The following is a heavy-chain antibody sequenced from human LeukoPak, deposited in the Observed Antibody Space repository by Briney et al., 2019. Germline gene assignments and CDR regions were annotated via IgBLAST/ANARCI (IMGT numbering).Heavy chain of an antibody. CDR2: ISGSGGST. D-gene: IGHD3-22*01. CDR3: AKPPYYYDSSGYLSPPLRY. J-gene: IGHJ4*02. Sequence: PGGSLRLSCAASGFTFSSYAMSWVRQAPGKGLEWVSAISGSGGSTYYADSVKGRFTISRDNSKNTLYLQMNSLRAEDTAVYYCAKPPYYYDSSGYLSPPLRYWGQGTLVTVSS. V-gene: IGHV3-23*01. CDR1: GFTFSSYA.